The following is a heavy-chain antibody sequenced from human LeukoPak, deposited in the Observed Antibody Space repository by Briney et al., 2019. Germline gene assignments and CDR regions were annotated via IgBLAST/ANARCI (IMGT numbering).Heavy chain of an antibody. D-gene: IGHD5-18*01. Sequence: GGSLRLSCAASGFTFSSYAMSWVRQAPGKGLEWLSYISSSGRNIYYADSVNGRFTISRDNAKNSLYLQMNSLRAEDTAVYYCARDLVQLWSKDYWGQGTLVTVSS. J-gene: IGHJ4*02. CDR3: ARDLVQLWSKDY. CDR1: GFTFSSYA. CDR2: ISSSGRNI. V-gene: IGHV3-48*03.